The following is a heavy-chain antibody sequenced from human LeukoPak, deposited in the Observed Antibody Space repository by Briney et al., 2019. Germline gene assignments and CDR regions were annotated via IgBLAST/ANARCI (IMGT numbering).Heavy chain of an antibody. CDR3: ARSEYEYGYGHWGLDV. V-gene: IGHV3-74*01. CDR1: GFTFTTYW. D-gene: IGHD3-16*01. CDR2: VKGDGSHT. Sequence: PGGSLRLSCAASGFTFTTYWMHWVRQAPGKGLVWVSRVKGDGSHTNYAESVTGRFTISRDNAKNTVYLQMNSLGAEDTAVYYCARSEYEYGYGHWGLDVWGQGTTVTVSS. J-gene: IGHJ6*02.